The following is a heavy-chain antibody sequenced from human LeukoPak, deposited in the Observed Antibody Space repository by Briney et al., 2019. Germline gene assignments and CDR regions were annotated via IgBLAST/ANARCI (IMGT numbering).Heavy chain of an antibody. CDR3: AKAHYYYDSSGYSTSQFDY. D-gene: IGHD3-22*01. CDR2: ISGSGGST. Sequence: PGGSLRLSCAASGFTFSSCAMSWVRQAPGKGLEWVSAISGSGGSTYYADSVKGRFTISRDNSKNTLYLQMNSLRAEDTAVYYCAKAHYYYDSSGYSTSQFDYWGQGTLVTVSS. J-gene: IGHJ4*02. V-gene: IGHV3-23*01. CDR1: GFTFSSCA.